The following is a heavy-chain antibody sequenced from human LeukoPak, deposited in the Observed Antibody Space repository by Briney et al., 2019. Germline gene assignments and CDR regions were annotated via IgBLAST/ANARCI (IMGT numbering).Heavy chain of an antibody. CDR3: ASAPMGIVVVPAANH. J-gene: IGHJ5*02. CDR1: GYTFTGYY. V-gene: IGHV1-2*02. D-gene: IGHD2-2*01. Sequence: ASVKVSCKASGYTFTGYYMHWVRQAPGQGLEWMGWINPNSGGTNYAQKFQGGVTMTRDTSISTAYMELSRLRSDDTAVYYCASAPMGIVVVPAANHWGQGTLVTVSS. CDR2: INPNSGGT.